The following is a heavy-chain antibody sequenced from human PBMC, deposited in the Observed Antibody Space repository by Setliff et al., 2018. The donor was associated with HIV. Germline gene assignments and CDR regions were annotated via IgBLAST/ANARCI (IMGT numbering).Heavy chain of an antibody. V-gene: IGHV4-4*08. CDR3: ARNTRAGDFDY. Sequence: LSLTCTVSGGSISSHYWSWIRQPPGKGLEWIGHIYTSGSTYYNPSLKSRVTISVDTSKNQFSLRLTSVTAADTAVYYCARNTRAGDFDYWGQGTQVTAPQ. D-gene: IGHD3-10*01. CDR1: GGSISSHY. CDR2: IYTSGST. J-gene: IGHJ4*02.